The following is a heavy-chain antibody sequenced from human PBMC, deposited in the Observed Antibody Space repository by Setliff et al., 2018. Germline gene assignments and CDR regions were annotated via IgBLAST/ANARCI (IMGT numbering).Heavy chain of an antibody. D-gene: IGHD2-2*01. CDR3: TRDTNIVVVPPHRTASDI. CDR2: ISPYNGYI. Sequence: ASVKVSCKASGYTFSTYGIAWVRQAPGQGLERMGWISPYNGYIIYAHKFQGRVTMTTDTSTGTADMELRNLRSDDTAVYYCTRDTNIVVVPPHRTASDIWGQGTMVTVSS. V-gene: IGHV1-18*01. J-gene: IGHJ3*02. CDR1: GYTFSTYG.